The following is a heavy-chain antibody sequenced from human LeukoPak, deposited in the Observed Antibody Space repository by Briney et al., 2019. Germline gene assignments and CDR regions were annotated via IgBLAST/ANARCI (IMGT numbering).Heavy chain of an antibody. D-gene: IGHD3-10*01. CDR3: ARRYGSGSYYGMDV. V-gene: IGHV1-3*01. Sequence: ASVKVSCKASGYTFTSYAMHWVRQAPGQRLEWMGWINAGNGNTKYSQKFQGRVTITRDTSACTAYMELSSLRSEDTAVYYCARRYGSGSYYGMDVWGQGTTVTVSS. J-gene: IGHJ6*02. CDR1: GYTFTSYA. CDR2: INAGNGNT.